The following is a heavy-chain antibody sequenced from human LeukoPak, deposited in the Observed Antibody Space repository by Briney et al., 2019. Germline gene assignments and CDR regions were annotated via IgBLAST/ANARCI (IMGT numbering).Heavy chain of an antibody. J-gene: IGHJ6*03. CDR3: ASFKIITMVRGVIPYYMDV. CDR2: ISSSSSYI. V-gene: IGHV3-21*01. D-gene: IGHD3-10*01. Sequence: GGSLRLSCAASGFTFSSYSMNWVRQAPGKGLEWVSSISSSSSYIYYADSVKGRFTISRDNAKNSLYLQMNSLRAEDTAVYYCASFKIITMVRGVIPYYMDVWGKGTTVTISS. CDR1: GFTFSSYS.